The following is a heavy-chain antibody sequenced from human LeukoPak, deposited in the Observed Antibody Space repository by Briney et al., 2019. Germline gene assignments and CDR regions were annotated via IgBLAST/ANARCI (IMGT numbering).Heavy chain of an antibody. V-gene: IGHV4-59*01. CDR2: IYYSGSA. J-gene: IGHJ6*02. CDR1: GGSISSFY. D-gene: IGHD3-10*01. CDR3: ARRPGTYYYYGMDV. Sequence: SETLSLTCTVSGGSISSFYWSWIRQPPGKGLEWIGYIYYSGSANYNPSLKSRVTISVDTSKNQFSLKLSSVTAADTAVYYCARRPGTYYYYGMDVWGQGTTVTVSS.